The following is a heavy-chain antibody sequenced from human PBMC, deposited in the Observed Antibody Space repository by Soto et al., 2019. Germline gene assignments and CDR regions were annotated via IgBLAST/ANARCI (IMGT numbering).Heavy chain of an antibody. CDR1: GGSFSPNY. J-gene: IGHJ5*02. Sequence: SETLSLTCTVSGGSFSPNYWSWIRQPPGKGLEWVGYIYYSGTTNYNPSLKSRVTISVDTSKSQFSLKLSSVTAADTAVYYCGRAASITMVRGVIWFDPWGQGTLVTVSS. D-gene: IGHD3-10*01. CDR3: GRAASITMVRGVIWFDP. V-gene: IGHV4-59*12. CDR2: IYYSGTT.